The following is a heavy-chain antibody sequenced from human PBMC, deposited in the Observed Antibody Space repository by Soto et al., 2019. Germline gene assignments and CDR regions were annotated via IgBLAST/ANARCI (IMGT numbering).Heavy chain of an antibody. CDR3: ASLRIKINYGSGSSPDY. Sequence: SETLSLTCTVSGGSISSSSYYWGWIRQPPGKGLEWIGSIYYSGSTYYNPSLKSRVTISVDTSKNQFSLKLSSVTAADTAVYYCASLRIKINYGSGSSPDYWGQGTLVTVSS. D-gene: IGHD3-10*01. J-gene: IGHJ4*02. V-gene: IGHV4-39*01. CDR1: GGSISSSSYY. CDR2: IYYSGST.